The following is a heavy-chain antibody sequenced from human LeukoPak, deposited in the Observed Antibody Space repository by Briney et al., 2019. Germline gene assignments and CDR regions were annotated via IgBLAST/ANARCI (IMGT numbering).Heavy chain of an antibody. CDR1: GFTFSSYA. CDR2: ISGSGANT. D-gene: IGHD2-15*01. CDR3: AKVRDSNTRYFDL. J-gene: IGHJ2*01. Sequence: PGGSLRLSCAASGFTFSSYAMSWVRQAPGKGLEWVSAISGSGANTYFADSVKGRFTISRDNSKNTLYLQMNSLRAGDTAVYYCAKVRDSNTRYFDLWGRGTMVTLCS. V-gene: IGHV3-23*01.